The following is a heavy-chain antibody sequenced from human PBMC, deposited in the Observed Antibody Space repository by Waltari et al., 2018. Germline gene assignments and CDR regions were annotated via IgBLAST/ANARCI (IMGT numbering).Heavy chain of an antibody. CDR2: MYPGDSDT. V-gene: IGHV5-51*01. CDR1: GYNFTASW. Sequence: EVQLVQSGAEVTKPGESLRISCKTSGYNFTASWIGWVRRAPGKGLDDVAIMYPGDSDTRYGPSVEGQVTISVDKSITTAYLQWSSLKASDSAIYYCATMPNVAASGTSSYFFDFWGQGTLLTVST. J-gene: IGHJ4*02. D-gene: IGHD6-25*01. CDR3: ATMPNVAASGTSSYFFDF.